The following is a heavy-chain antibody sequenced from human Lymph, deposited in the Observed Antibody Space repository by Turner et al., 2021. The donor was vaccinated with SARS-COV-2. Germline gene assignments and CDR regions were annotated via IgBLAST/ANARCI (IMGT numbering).Heavy chain of an antibody. J-gene: IGHJ4*02. Sequence: VQLLESGGGLVQPGGSLRLSCSASGFTFSSHAMSWVRQAPGKGLEWVSSISVSGSSAYYANSVKGRFTISRDNSKNTLYLQMNSLRAEDTAVYYCAKRKYQLLAGDFDYWGQGTLVTVSS. CDR1: GFTFSSHA. V-gene: IGHV3-23*01. CDR2: ISVSGSSA. D-gene: IGHD2-2*01. CDR3: AKRKYQLLAGDFDY.